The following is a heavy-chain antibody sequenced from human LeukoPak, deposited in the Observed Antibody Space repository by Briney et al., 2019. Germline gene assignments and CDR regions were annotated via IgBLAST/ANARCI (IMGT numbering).Heavy chain of an antibody. J-gene: IGHJ2*01. CDR2: INQDGSEM. D-gene: IGHD3-16*01. V-gene: IGHV3-7*01. CDR1: GFTSNLFC. Sequence: GGSLSPSRAPSGFTSNLFCLSSVLQAPGKGLEWLANINQDGSEMYYVDSVKGRFTISRDNGKNSLYLQINSLRADDTAVYYCAKYQGSMTVVRPTNSYFDLGGRGTLVTVSS. CDR3: AKYQGSMTVVRPTNSYFDL.